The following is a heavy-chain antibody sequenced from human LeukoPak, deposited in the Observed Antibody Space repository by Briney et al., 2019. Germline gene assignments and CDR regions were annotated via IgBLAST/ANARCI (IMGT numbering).Heavy chain of an antibody. CDR3: AKLTIFGVVISPMGY. Sequence: GGSLRLSCAASGFSFSSYGMHWVRQAPGKGLEWVAVIWYDGTNKYYADSVKGRFTISRDNSKNTLYLQMNSLRAEDTAVYYCAKLTIFGVVISPMGYWGQGTLVTVSS. CDR2: IWYDGTNK. CDR1: GFSFSSYG. V-gene: IGHV3-33*06. J-gene: IGHJ4*02. D-gene: IGHD3-3*01.